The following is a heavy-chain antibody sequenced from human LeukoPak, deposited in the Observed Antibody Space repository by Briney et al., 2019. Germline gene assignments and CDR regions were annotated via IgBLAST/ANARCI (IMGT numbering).Heavy chain of an antibody. CDR3: ARRGAVADAFDI. D-gene: IGHD4-23*01. Sequence: PGGSVRLSCVASGFTFSDYYINWIRQAPGMGLEWIAYLSSGGSMIYYADSVKGRFAISRDNAKNTLYLQMNSLRAEDTAVYYCARRGAVADAFDIWGQGTMVTVSS. CDR1: GFTFSDYY. J-gene: IGHJ3*02. CDR2: LSSGGSMI. V-gene: IGHV3-11*04.